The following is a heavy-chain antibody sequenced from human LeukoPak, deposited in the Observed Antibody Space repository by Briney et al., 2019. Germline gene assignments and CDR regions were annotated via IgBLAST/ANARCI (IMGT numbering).Heavy chain of an antibody. CDR1: GGSISSSSYY. D-gene: IGHD5-12*01. CDR2: IYYSGST. Sequence: SETLSLTCTVSGGSISSSSYYWGWIRQPPGKGLEWIGSIYYSGSTYYNPSLKSRVTISVDTSKNQFSLKLSSVTAADTAVYYCARKDIVATNFAFDIWGQGTMVTVSS. V-gene: IGHV4-39*07. J-gene: IGHJ3*02. CDR3: ARKDIVATNFAFDI.